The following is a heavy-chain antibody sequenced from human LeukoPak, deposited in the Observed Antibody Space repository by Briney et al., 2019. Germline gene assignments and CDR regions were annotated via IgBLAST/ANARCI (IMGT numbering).Heavy chain of an antibody. J-gene: IGHJ6*03. CDR3: ARVAAAAVPYYYYYYYMDV. CDR1: GGSISSYY. Sequence: SETLSLTCTVSGGSISSYYWSWIRQPPGKGLEWIGYIYYSGSTNYNPSLKSRVTISVDTSKNQFSLKLSSVTAADTAVYYCARVAAAAVPYYYYYYYMDVWGKGTTVTVSS. D-gene: IGHD6-13*01. V-gene: IGHV4-59*01. CDR2: IYYSGST.